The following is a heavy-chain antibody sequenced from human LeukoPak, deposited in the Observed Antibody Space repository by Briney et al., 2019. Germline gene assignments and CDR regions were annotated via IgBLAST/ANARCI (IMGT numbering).Heavy chain of an antibody. CDR2: ISSSSSYI. D-gene: IGHD5-12*01. CDR1: GFTFSSYS. CDR3: ARAAVGYDPPLDY. Sequence: PGGSLRLSCAASGFTFSSYSMNWVRQAPGKGLEWVSSISSSSSYIYYADSVKGRFTISRDNAKNSLYLQMNSLRAEDTAVYYCARAAVGYDPPLDYWGQGTLVTVSS. V-gene: IGHV3-21*01. J-gene: IGHJ4*02.